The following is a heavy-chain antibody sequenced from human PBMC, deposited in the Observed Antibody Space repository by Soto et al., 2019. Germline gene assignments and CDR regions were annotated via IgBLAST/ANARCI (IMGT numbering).Heavy chain of an antibody. CDR2: IWYDGSNK. CDR3: ARDNGYYDSSGYYFDY. CDR1: GFTFSSYG. J-gene: IGHJ4*02. D-gene: IGHD3-22*01. Sequence: RLSCAASGFTFSSYGMHWVRQAPGKGLEWVAVIWYDGSNKYYADSVKGRFTISRDNSKNTLYLQMNSLRAEDTAVYYCARDNGYYDSSGYYFDYWGQGTLVTVSS. V-gene: IGHV3-33*01.